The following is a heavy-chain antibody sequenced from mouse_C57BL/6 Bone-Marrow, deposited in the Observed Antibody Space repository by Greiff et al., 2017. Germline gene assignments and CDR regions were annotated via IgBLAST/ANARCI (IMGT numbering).Heavy chain of an antibody. CDR1: GYTFTSYW. V-gene: IGHV1-64*01. CDR3: ARGDWDEAMDY. J-gene: IGHJ4*01. Sequence: QVQLQQPGAELVKPGASVKLSCKASGYTFTSYWMPWVKQRPGQGLEWIGMIHPNSGSTNYHEKFKSQATLTVDKSSSTAYMQLSSLTSEDSAVYYCARGDWDEAMDYWGQGTSVTVSS. D-gene: IGHD4-1*01. CDR2: IHPNSGST.